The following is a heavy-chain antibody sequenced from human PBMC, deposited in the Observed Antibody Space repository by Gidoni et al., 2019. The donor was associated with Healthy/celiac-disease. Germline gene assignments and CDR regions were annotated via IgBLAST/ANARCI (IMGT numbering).Heavy chain of an antibody. Sequence: EVQLVQSGAEVKKPGESLKISCKGSGYSFTSYWIGWVRQMPGKGLEWMGVIYPGDSDTRYRPSFQGQVTISADKSISTAYLQWSSLKASDTAMYYCARGYGEHELQGYYYYGMDVWGQGTTVTVSS. V-gene: IGHV5-51*01. CDR2: IYPGDSDT. CDR3: ARGYGEHELQGYYYYGMDV. D-gene: IGHD4-17*01. J-gene: IGHJ6*02. CDR1: GYSFTSYW.